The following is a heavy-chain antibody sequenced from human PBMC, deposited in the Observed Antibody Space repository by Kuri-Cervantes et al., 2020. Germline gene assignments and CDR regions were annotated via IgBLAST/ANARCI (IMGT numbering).Heavy chain of an antibody. J-gene: IGHJ6*02. CDR2: IYHSGST. CDR1: GGSISSSSYY. CDR3: ARGRYSYYDILTGGMDV. V-gene: IGHV4-39*07. Sequence: SETLSLTCTVSGGSISSSSYYWGWIRQPPGKGLEWIGNIYHSGSTFYNPSLKSRVTISVDRSKNQFSLKLSSLTAADTAVYYCARGRYSYYDILTGGMDVWGQGTTVTVSS. D-gene: IGHD3-9*01.